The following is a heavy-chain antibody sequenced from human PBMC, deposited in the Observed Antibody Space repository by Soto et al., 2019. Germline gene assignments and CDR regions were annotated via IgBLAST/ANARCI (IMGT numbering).Heavy chain of an antibody. CDR1: GFRFSNYA. J-gene: IGHJ4*02. V-gene: IGHV3-23*01. CDR3: TKRLPQYFDD. CDR2: ITGSGFAT. Sequence: PGGSLRLSCAASGFRFSNYAMAWVRQAPGKGLEWISFITGSGFATKTADSVKGRFIVSRDNSRNTLYLQMNNLRPEDTAVYYCTKRLPQYFDDWGQGTLVTVSS. D-gene: IGHD2-15*01.